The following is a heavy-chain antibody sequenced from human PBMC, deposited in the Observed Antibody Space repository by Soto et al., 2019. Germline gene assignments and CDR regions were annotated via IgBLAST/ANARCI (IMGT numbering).Heavy chain of an antibody. D-gene: IGHD3-16*02. CDR3: ARRERVGELSVLTPRGSYGMDV. CDR1: GGTFSSYA. J-gene: IGHJ6*02. V-gene: IGHV1-69*01. CDR2: IIPIFGTA. Sequence: QVQLVQSGAEVKKPGSSVKVSCKASGGTFSSYAISWVRQAPGQGLEWMGGIIPIFGTANYAQKFQGRVTITADESTSTAYMELSSLRSEDTAVYYCARRERVGELSVLTPRGSYGMDVWGQGTTVTVSS.